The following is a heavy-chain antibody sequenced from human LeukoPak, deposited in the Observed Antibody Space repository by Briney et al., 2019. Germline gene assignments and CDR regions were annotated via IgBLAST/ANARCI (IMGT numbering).Heavy chain of an antibody. Sequence: ASVKVSCKASGYTFTSYGISWVRQAPGQGLEWMGWISAYNGNTNYAQKLQGRVTMTTDTSTSMAYMELRSLRSDDTAVYYCARVYSGYDFYGDYFDYWGQGTLVTVSS. CDR2: ISAYNGNT. CDR3: ARVYSGYDFYGDYFDY. J-gene: IGHJ4*02. CDR1: GYTFTSYG. V-gene: IGHV1-18*01. D-gene: IGHD5-12*01.